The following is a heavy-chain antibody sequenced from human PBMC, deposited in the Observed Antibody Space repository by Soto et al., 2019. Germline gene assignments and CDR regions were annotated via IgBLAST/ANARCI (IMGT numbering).Heavy chain of an antibody. J-gene: IGHJ4*02. CDR1: GFSFSSYA. D-gene: IGHD1-26*01. V-gene: IGHV3-64D*06. CDR3: VKDRWVDY. CDR2: ISSNGVST. Sequence: PGGSLRLSCSASGFSFSSYAMRWVRQAPGKGLQYVSSISSNGVSTYYPDSVKGRFTISRDNSKNTLYLQMSSLRAEDTAVYYCVKDRWVDYWGQGTLVTVSS.